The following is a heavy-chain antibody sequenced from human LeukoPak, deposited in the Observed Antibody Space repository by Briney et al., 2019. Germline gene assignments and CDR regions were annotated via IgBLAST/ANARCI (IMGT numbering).Heavy chain of an antibody. D-gene: IGHD3-3*01. J-gene: IGHJ6*03. CDR1: SFTFSSYV. CDR2: ISGSGGST. CDR3: AKGGDFWSGYSRGYYMDV. Sequence: GGSLRLSCGASSFTFSSYVMSWVRQAPGKGLEWVSVISGSGGSTYYADSVKGRFTISRDNSKNTLYLQMNSLGAEDTAVYYCAKGGDFWSGYSRGYYMDVWGKGTTVTVSS. V-gene: IGHV3-23*01.